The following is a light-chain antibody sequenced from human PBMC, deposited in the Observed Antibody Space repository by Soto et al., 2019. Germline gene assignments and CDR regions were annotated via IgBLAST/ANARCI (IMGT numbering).Light chain of an antibody. V-gene: IGKV1-5*03. J-gene: IGKJ1*01. CDR2: KAS. CDR1: QTISSW. Sequence: DIQMTQSPSTLSVSVGDRVTITCRASQTISSWLAWYQHKPGKAPKLLIYKASTLKSGVPSRFSGSGSGTEFTLSISSLQPDAFATYYCQHDNSYSEAFGQGTKAELK. CDR3: QHDNSYSEA.